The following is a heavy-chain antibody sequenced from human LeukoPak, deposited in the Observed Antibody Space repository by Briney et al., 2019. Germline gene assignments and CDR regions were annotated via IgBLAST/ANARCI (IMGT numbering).Heavy chain of an antibody. CDR1: GFTFSNAW. J-gene: IGHJ4*02. D-gene: IGHD2-21*01. CDR3: AKKSGDHFHFDF. CDR2: IKSKTDGGTT. Sequence: GGPLRLSCAASGFTFSNAWMNWVRQAPGKGLEWVGRIKSKTDGGTTDYAAPVKGRFTISRDDSKNTLYLQMNSLRAEDTAVYHCAKKSGDHFHFDFWGQGTLVTVSS. V-gene: IGHV3-15*07.